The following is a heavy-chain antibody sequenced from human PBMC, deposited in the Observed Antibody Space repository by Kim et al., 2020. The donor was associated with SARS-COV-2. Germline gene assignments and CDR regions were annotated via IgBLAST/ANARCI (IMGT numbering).Heavy chain of an antibody. J-gene: IGHJ4*02. V-gene: IGHV3-23*01. Sequence: GRFTISRNNSKRSLYLQMKSLRAEDTAVYYCAKDRYNGYCSGGSCYSFDYWGQGTLVTVSS. D-gene: IGHD2-15*01. CDR3: AKDRYNGYCSGGSCYSFDY.